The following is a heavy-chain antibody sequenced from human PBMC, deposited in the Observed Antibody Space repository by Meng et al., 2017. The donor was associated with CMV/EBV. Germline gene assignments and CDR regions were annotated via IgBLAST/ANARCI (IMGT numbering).Heavy chain of an antibody. J-gene: IGHJ4*02. CDR2: INPNSGGT. D-gene: IGHD2-2*01. CDR1: GYTFTGYY. Sequence: ASVKVSCKASGYTFTGYYMHWVRQAPGQGLEWMGWINPNSGGTNYAQKFQGRVTMTRDTSISTAYMELSRLRSDDTAVYYCAREAAGKKYQLPTGYWGQGTLVTVSS. CDR3: AREAAGKKYQLPTGY. V-gene: IGHV1-2*02.